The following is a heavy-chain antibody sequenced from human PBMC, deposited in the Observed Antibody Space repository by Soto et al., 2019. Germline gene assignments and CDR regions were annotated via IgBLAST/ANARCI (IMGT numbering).Heavy chain of an antibody. D-gene: IGHD2-2*01. Sequence: QVQLVQSGAEVKKPGASVKVSCKASGYTFTGYYMHWVRQAPGQGLEWMGWINPNSGGTNYAQKFQGWVTMTRDTSISTAYMELSRLRSDDTAVYYCARGGYCSSTSCYGYYMDVWGKGTTVTVSS. CDR3: ARGGYCSSTSCYGYYMDV. V-gene: IGHV1-2*04. J-gene: IGHJ6*03. CDR1: GYTFTGYY. CDR2: INPNSGGT.